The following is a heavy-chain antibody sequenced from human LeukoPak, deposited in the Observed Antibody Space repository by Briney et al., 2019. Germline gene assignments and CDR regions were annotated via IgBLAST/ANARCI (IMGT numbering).Heavy chain of an antibody. D-gene: IGHD2-21*02. Sequence: KPSETLSLTCTVSGGSISRTNYYWGWIRQPPGKGLEWIGSIFYSGTTSYNPSLQSRVTISVDTSKNQFSLKLSSVTAADTAVYYCARNDYYAFDYWGQGTLVTVSS. CDR3: ARNDYYAFDY. J-gene: IGHJ4*02. CDR1: GGSISRTNYY. V-gene: IGHV4-39*07. CDR2: IFYSGTT.